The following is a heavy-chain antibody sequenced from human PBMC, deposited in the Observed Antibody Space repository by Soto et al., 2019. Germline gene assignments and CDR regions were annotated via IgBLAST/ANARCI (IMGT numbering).Heavy chain of an antibody. D-gene: IGHD5-18*01. J-gene: IGHJ4*02. CDR3: ARGIPRGYSYGSYYFDY. V-gene: IGHV3-53*01. CDR1: GFTVSSNY. CDR2: IYSGGRT. Sequence: PWGSLILSGAASGFTVSSNYMTWARQAPGKGLEWVSVIYSGGRTYYADSVKGRFTISRDNSKNTLYLQMNSLRAEDTDVYYCARGIPRGYSYGSYYFDYWGQGTLVTVSS.